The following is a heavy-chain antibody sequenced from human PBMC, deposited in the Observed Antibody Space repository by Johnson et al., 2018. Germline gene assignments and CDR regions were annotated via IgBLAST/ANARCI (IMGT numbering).Heavy chain of an antibody. Sequence: QVQLQESGPGLVKPSETLSLTCTVSGGSISSYYWSWIRQPPGKGLEWIGYIYYSGSTNYNPSLKSRVTISVDTSKNQFSLKLSSVTAADTAVYYCARGRTTVTTWDYYYYSGMDVWGQGTTVTVSS. V-gene: IGHV4-59*01. CDR3: ARGRTTVTTWDYYYYSGMDV. D-gene: IGHD4-11*01. CDR2: IYYSGST. J-gene: IGHJ6*02. CDR1: GGSISSYY.